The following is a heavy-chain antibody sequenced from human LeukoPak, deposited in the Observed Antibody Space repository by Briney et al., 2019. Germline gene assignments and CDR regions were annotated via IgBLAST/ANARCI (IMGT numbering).Heavy chain of an antibody. Sequence: GGSLRLSCAASGFTFSSYAMSWARQAPGKGLEWVSAVNGRGYSTYYADSVKGRFTISRDNSKNTVFLQMSSLRVEDTAVYYCANLGSSELRVPASQGNWGQGTLVTVSS. D-gene: IGHD2-2*01. CDR1: GFTFSSYA. CDR3: ANLGSSELRVPASQGN. J-gene: IGHJ4*02. CDR2: VNGRGYST. V-gene: IGHV3-23*01.